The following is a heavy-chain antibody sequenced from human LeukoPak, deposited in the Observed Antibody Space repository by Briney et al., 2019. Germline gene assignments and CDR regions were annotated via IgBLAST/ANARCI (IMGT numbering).Heavy chain of an antibody. CDR1: GYTFTSYY. V-gene: IGHV1-46*01. J-gene: IGHJ3*02. D-gene: IGHD3-22*01. CDR2: INPSGGNT. CDR3: ARGASMIVEDHDAIEI. Sequence: ASVKVSCKASGYTFTSYYMHWVRQAPGQGLEWMGIINPSGGNTSYAQKFQGRVTMTRDMSTSTVYMDLSSLRSEDTAVYYCARGASMIVEDHDAIEIWGQGTMVTVSS.